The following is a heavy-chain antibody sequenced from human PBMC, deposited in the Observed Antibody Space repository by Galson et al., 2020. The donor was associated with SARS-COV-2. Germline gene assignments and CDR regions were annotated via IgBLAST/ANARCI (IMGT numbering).Heavy chain of an antibody. CDR2: VYHSGST. Sequence: SETLSLTCKVSDYSISSNYYWGWIRQPPGKGLEWIGSVYHSGSTFYNPSLRSRVTISVDTSKNQFSLKMNSVTAADTAVYYCARETPRSTYYGGGIDFWGQGTLVTVSS. D-gene: IGHD3-22*01. J-gene: IGHJ4*02. CDR3: ARETPRSTYYGGGIDF. V-gene: IGHV4-38-2*02. CDR1: DYSISSNYY.